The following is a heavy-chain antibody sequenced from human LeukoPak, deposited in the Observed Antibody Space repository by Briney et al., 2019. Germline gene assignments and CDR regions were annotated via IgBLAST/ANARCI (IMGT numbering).Heavy chain of an antibody. V-gene: IGHV4-59*01. CDR1: GGSISSYY. CDR3: ARIKRYYDFWSAPERTPACMDV. Sequence: SSETLSLTCTVSGGSISSYYWSWIRQPPGKGLEWIGYIYYSGSTNYNPSLKSRVTISVDTSKNQFSLKLSSVTAADTAVYYCARIKRYYDFWSAPERTPACMDVWGKGTTVTVSS. D-gene: IGHD3-3*01. CDR2: IYYSGST. J-gene: IGHJ6*03.